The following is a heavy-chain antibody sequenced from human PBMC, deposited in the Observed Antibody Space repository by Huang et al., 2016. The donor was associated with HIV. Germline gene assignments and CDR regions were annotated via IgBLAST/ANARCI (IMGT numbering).Heavy chain of an antibody. J-gene: IGHJ4*02. Sequence: QLQLQESGPGLVKPSETLSLTCTVSGGSIRRDNYYWGWIRQPPGKGLGWIGSIYYSGSTYYNPSLKRRVTITVDTSKKHFSRRMRSVTAADTAVYYCARLPGSITMIRGVITDPYWGQGTLVTVSS. D-gene: IGHD3-10*01. CDR3: ARLPGSITMIRGVITDPY. CDR1: GGSIRRDNYY. CDR2: IYYSGST. V-gene: IGHV4-39*02.